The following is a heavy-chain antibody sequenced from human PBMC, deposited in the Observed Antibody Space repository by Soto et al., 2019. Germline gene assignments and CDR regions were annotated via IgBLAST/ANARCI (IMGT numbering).Heavy chain of an antibody. Sequence: GGSLRLSCAASGFTFSGSAMHWVRQASGKGLEWVGRIRSKANSCATAYAASVKGRFTISRDDSKNTAYLQMNSLKTEDTAVYYCTRHDSNYDFWSGSPPRYGMDVWGQGTTVTVSS. CDR2: IRSKANSCAT. D-gene: IGHD3-3*01. V-gene: IGHV3-73*01. CDR3: TRHDSNYDFWSGSPPRYGMDV. CDR1: GFTFSGSA. J-gene: IGHJ6*02.